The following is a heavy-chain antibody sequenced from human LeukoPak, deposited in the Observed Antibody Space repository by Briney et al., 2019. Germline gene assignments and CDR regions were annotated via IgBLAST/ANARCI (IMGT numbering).Heavy chain of an antibody. CDR2: IYSGGST. CDR1: GFTVSSNF. CDR3: ARDLSYYSY. D-gene: IGHD1-26*01. Sequence: GGSLRLSCAASGFTVSSNFMSWVRQAPGKGLEWVSAIYSGGSTYYADSVKGRFTISRDNSKNTLYLQMNSLRAEDTAVYYCARDLSYYSYWGQGTLDTVSS. V-gene: IGHV3-66*01. J-gene: IGHJ4*02.